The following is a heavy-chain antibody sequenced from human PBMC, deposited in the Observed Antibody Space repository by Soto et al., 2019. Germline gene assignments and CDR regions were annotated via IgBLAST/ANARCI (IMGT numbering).Heavy chain of an antibody. CDR2: ISYDGSNK. Sequence: GGSLRLSCAASGFTFSSYGMHWVRQAPGKGLEWVAVISYDGSNKYYADSVKGRFTISRDNSKNTLYLQMNSLRAEDTAVYYCAIDFAALVAGPCGGDCYLSDYWGQGTLVTVSS. CDR3: AIDFAALVAGPCGGDCYLSDY. V-gene: IGHV3-30*03. J-gene: IGHJ4*02. D-gene: IGHD2-21*01. CDR1: GFTFSSYG.